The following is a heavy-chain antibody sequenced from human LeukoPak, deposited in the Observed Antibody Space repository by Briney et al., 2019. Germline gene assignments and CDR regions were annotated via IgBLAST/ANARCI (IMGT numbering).Heavy chain of an antibody. V-gene: IGHV3-7*01. CDR2: IKQDGSEK. CDR3: ARRYSSGWYGMDV. Sequence: GGSLRLSCAASGFTFSSYWMSWVRQAPGKGLEWVANIKQDGSEKYYVDSVKGRFTISRDNAKNSLYLQMNSLRAEDTAVYYCARRYSSGWYGMDVWGQGTTVTVSS. CDR1: GFTFSSYW. J-gene: IGHJ6*02. D-gene: IGHD6-19*01.